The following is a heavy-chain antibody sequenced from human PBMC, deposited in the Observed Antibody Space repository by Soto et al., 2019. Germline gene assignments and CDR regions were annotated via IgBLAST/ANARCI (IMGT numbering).Heavy chain of an antibody. CDR1: GFTFSSYG. J-gene: IGHJ6*02. Sequence: GGSLRLSCAASGFTFSSYGMHWVRQAPGKGLEWVAVISYDGSNKYYADSVKGRFTISRDNSKNTLYLQMNSLRAEDTAVYYCARDPFFSARPKEENYYYYYGMDVWGQGTTVTVSS. CDR2: ISYDGSNK. CDR3: ARDPFFSARPKEENYYYYYGMDV. D-gene: IGHD6-6*01. V-gene: IGHV3-30*03.